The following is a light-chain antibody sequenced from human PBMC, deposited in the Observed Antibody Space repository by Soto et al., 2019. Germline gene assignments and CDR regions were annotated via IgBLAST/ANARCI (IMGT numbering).Light chain of an antibody. CDR1: QSVSSN. J-gene: IGKJ5*01. Sequence: EIGVTQSPAALSVSPGERATLSCRASQSVSSNVAWYQRRPGQAPRLLIYGASTRATGIPARFSGSVSGTEFTLTISSLQSEDFAVYYCQQYNNWPPKITFGQGTRLEIK. V-gene: IGKV3-15*01. CDR3: QQYNNWPPKIT. CDR2: GAS.